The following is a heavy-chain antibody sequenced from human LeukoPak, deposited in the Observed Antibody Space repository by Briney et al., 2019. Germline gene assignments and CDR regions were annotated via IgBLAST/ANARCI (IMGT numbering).Heavy chain of an antibody. CDR3: ARGGYYDSSGYPPRPFDP. CDR1: GFTFSSYS. CDR2: ISSSSSTI. Sequence: RGSLRLSCAASGFTFSSYSMNWARQAPGKGLEWVSYISSSSSTIYYADSVKGRFTISRDNAKNSLYLQMNSLRAEDTAVYYCARGGYYDSSGYPPRPFDPWGQGTLVTVSS. J-gene: IGHJ5*02. D-gene: IGHD3-22*01. V-gene: IGHV3-48*01.